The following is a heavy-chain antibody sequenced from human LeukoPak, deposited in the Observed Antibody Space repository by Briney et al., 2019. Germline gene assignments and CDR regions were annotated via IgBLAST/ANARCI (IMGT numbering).Heavy chain of an antibody. V-gene: IGHV1-2*02. CDR1: GYTFTGHY. D-gene: IGHD5-18*01. J-gene: IGHJ6*02. CDR3: ARDPQETVIYSYGSIGGYYYGMDV. CDR2: INPNSGVK. Sequence: ASVKVSCKASGYTFTGHYMHWVRQAPGQGLEWMGWINPNSGVKKYAQKFQGRVTLTRDTSISTAFMELSRLRCDDTAVYYCARDPQETVIYSYGSIGGYYYGMDVWGQGTTVTVSS.